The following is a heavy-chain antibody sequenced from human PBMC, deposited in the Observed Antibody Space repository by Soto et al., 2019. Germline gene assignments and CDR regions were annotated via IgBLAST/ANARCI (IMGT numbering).Heavy chain of an antibody. V-gene: IGHV3-48*03. D-gene: IGHD3-22*01. CDR1: GFTFSSYE. CDR3: ASKSTPSSGYYWWTGDAFDI. J-gene: IGHJ3*02. CDR2: ISSSGSTI. Sequence: GGSLRLSCAASGFTFSSYEMNWVRQAPGKGLEWVSYISSSGSTIYYADSVKGRFTISRDNAKNSLYLQMNSLRAEDTAVYYCASKSTPSSGYYWWTGDAFDIWGQGTMVTVSS.